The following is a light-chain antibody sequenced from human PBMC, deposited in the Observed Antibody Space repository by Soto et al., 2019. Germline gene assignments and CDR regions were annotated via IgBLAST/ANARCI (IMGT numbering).Light chain of an antibody. V-gene: IGKV3-20*01. CDR3: QQYGSSGT. CDR1: QSVSSY. J-gene: IGKJ1*01. CDR2: DAS. Sequence: IVLTQSPGTLSLSPGERATLSCRASQSVSSYLAWYQQKPGQAPRLLIYDASNRATGIPARFSGSGSGTDFTLTISRLEPEDFAVYYCQQYGSSGTFGQGTKGDIK.